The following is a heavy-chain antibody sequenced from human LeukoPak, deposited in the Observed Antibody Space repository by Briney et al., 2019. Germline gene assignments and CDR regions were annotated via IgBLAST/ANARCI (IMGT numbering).Heavy chain of an antibody. CDR3: ARDSAPTVITMVRGVIQAYYYYMDV. CDR2: ISSSGSTI. J-gene: IGHJ6*03. CDR1: GFTFSSYE. Sequence: GGSLRLSCAASGFTFSSYEMNWVRQAPGKGLEWVSYISSSGSTIYYADSVKGRFTISRDNAKNSLYLQMNSLRAEDTAVYYCARDSAPTVITMVRGVIQAYYYYMDVWGKGTTVTVSS. V-gene: IGHV3-48*03. D-gene: IGHD3-10*01.